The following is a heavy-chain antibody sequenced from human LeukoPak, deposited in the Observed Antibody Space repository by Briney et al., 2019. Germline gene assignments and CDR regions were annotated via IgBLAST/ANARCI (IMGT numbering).Heavy chain of an antibody. J-gene: IGHJ4*02. CDR3: ARRGSLDN. CDR2: IKEDGSAT. CDR1: GFTFSNFW. D-gene: IGHD3-10*01. V-gene: IGHV3-7*01. Sequence: GGSLRLSCAVSGFTFSNFWMSWIRQGPGKGLEWVANIKEDGSATYYADSVKGRFTISRDNAMNSLFLQMNSLRVEDTATYYCARRGSLDNWGQGTLVTVSS.